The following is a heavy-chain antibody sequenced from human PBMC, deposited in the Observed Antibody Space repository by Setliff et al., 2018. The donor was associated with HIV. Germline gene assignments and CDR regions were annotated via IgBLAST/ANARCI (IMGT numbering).Heavy chain of an antibody. CDR3: ARHGAYEAYYDYMDV. CDR1: GYSISSGHY. V-gene: IGHV4-38-2*01. Sequence: SETVSLTCAVSGYSISSGHYWGWIRQPPGKGLEWIGSIYHSGTTYDNPSLKSRVTISVDTSKNQFSLKLSSVTAADTAVYYCARHGAYEAYYDYMDVWGKGTTVTVSS. CDR2: IYHSGTT. J-gene: IGHJ6*03. D-gene: IGHD5-12*01.